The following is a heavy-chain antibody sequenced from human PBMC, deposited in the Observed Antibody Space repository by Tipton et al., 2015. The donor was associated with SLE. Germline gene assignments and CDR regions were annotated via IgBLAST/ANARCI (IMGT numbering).Heavy chain of an antibody. Sequence: SLRLSCAASGFTFSSYSMNWVRLAPGKGLEWVSSISSSISYIYYADSVKGRFTISRDNAKNSLYLQMNSLRDEDTAVYYCARVPVLRSLEWLSYMDVWRKGNAVTVPS. CDR3: ARVPVLRSLEWLSYMDV. CDR1: GFTFSSYS. CDR2: ISSSISYI. D-gene: IGHD3-3*01. J-gene: IGHJ6*03. V-gene: IGHV3-21*01.